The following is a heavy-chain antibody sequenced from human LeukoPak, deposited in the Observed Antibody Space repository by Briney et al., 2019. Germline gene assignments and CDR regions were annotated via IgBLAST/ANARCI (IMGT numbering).Heavy chain of an antibody. CDR2: ISSSGSTI. D-gene: IGHD3-22*01. V-gene: IGHV3-48*03. Sequence: GGSLRLSCAASGFTFSSYEMNWVRQAPGKRLEWVSYISSSGSTIYYSDSVKGRFTISRDNAKNSLYLQMNSLRAEDTAVYYCARSDNYYDSSGYFYWGQGTLVTVSS. J-gene: IGHJ4*02. CDR1: GFTFSSYE. CDR3: ARSDNYYDSSGYFY.